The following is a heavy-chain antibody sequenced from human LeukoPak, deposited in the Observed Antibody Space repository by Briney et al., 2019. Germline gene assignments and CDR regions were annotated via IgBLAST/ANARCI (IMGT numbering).Heavy chain of an antibody. V-gene: IGHV4-39*07. CDR3: AGTTEGGYTYDYFYYYYMDV. CDR1: GDSISSSGYY. Sequence: PSETLSLTCTVSGDSISSSGYYWGWIRQSPAKGLEWIGSIYYGGTSYYNPSLKSRVTISVDTSKNQFSLKLSSVTAADTAVYYCAGTTEGGYTYDYFYYYYMDVWGKGTTVTISS. CDR2: IYYGGTS. J-gene: IGHJ6*03. D-gene: IGHD5-18*01.